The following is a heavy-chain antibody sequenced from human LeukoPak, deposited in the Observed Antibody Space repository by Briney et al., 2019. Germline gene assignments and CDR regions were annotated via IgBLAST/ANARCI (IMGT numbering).Heavy chain of an antibody. CDR2: IHTSGSI. D-gene: IGHD6-19*01. V-gene: IGHV4-4*07. CDR1: GGSISSYY. J-gene: IGHJ6*03. Sequence: SETLSLTCTVSGGSISSYYWSWIRQPAGKGLEWIGRIHTSGSINYNPSLKSRVTMSVDTSKNQFSLKLSSVTAADTAVYYCARGYSSGWERFYYYYYMDVWGKGTTVTISS. CDR3: ARGYSSGWERFYYYYYMDV.